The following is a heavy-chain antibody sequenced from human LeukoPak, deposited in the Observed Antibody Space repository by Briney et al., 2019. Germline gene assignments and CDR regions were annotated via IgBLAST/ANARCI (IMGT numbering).Heavy chain of an antibody. J-gene: IGHJ4*02. Sequence: ASVKVSCKASGYTFTSYGISWVRQAPGQGLEWMGWISAYNGNTNYAQKLQGRVTMTTDTSTSTAYMELGSLRSDDTAVYYCARDLLWFGELFPRFDYWGQGTLVTVSS. CDR1: GYTFTSYG. CDR2: ISAYNGNT. V-gene: IGHV1-18*04. D-gene: IGHD3-10*01. CDR3: ARDLLWFGELFPRFDY.